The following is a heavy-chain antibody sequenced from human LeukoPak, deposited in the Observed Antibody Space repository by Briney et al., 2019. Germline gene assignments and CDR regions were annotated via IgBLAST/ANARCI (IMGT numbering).Heavy chain of an antibody. J-gene: IGHJ3*02. CDR3: ARDRGLRYFDWLAEDDAFDI. CDR1: GFTVSSNY. D-gene: IGHD3-9*01. Sequence: GGSLRLSCAASGFTVSSNYMSWVRQAPGKGLEWVSVIYSGGSTYYADSVKGRFTISRDNSKNTLYLQMNSLRAEDTAVYYCARDRGLRYFDWLAEDDAFDIWGQGTMVTVSS. CDR2: IYSGGST. V-gene: IGHV3-66*01.